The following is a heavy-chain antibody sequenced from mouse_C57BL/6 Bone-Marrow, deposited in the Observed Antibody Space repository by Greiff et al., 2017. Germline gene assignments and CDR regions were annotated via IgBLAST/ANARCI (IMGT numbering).Heavy chain of an antibody. CDR1: GYTFTSYG. V-gene: IGHV1-81*01. D-gene: IGHD1-1*01. CDR2: IYPRSGNT. J-gene: IGHJ1*03. CDR3: ARSYGSSWYFDV. Sequence: VKLVESGAELARPGASVKLSCKASGYTFTSYGISWVKQRTGQGLEWIGEIYPRSGNTYYNEKFKGKATLTADKSSSTAYMELRSLTSEAAAGYCCARSYGSSWYFDVWGTGTTVTVSS.